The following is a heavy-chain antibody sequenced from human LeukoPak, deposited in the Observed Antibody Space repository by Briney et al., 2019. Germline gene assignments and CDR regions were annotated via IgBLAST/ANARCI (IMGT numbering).Heavy chain of an antibody. J-gene: IGHJ4*02. Sequence: ASVKVSCKASGYTFTSYGISWVRQATGQGLEWMGWMNPNSGNTGYAQKFQGRVTMTRNTSISTAYMELSSLRSEDTAVYYCARGGGIAAAGRLHQYWGQGTLVTVSS. D-gene: IGHD6-13*01. CDR3: ARGGGIAAAGRLHQY. V-gene: IGHV1-8*02. CDR1: GYTFTSYG. CDR2: MNPNSGNT.